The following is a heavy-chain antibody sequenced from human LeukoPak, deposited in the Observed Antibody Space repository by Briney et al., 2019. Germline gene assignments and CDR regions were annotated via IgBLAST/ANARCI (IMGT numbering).Heavy chain of an antibody. CDR3: AKAIWVAATSSWFCLDY. Sequence: GGSLRLSCAASGFTFSSYGMHWVRQAPGKGLEWVAVIWYGGSNKYYADSVKGRFTISRDNSKNTLYLQMNSLRPEDTAVYYCAKAIWVAATSSWFCLDYWGQGTLVTVSS. J-gene: IGHJ4*02. V-gene: IGHV3-30*02. CDR1: GFTFSSYG. D-gene: IGHD3-10*01. CDR2: IWYGGSNK.